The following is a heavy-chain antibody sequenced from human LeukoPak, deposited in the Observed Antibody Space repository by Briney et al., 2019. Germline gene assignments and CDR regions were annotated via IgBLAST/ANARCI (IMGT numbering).Heavy chain of an antibody. CDR3: AKPISGGLAVTADWFHP. Sequence: GGSLRLSCAASGFAFSFHAMSWLRQPPGKGLEWVSTINANGGTTSYAASVRGRFTISRDNSKNTLYLQVNTLRADDTATYYCAKPISGGLAVTADWFHPWGQGTLVVVSS. D-gene: IGHD6-19*01. V-gene: IGHV3-23*01. CDR1: GFAFSFHA. J-gene: IGHJ5*01. CDR2: INANGGTT.